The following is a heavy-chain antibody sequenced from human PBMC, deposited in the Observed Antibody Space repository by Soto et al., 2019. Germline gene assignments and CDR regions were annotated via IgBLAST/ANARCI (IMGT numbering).Heavy chain of an antibody. CDR2: ISSSSSYI. CDR3: ARDQYPDYGGNLDAFDI. J-gene: IGHJ3*02. V-gene: IGHV3-21*01. Sequence: GGSLRLSCAASGFTFSSYSMNWVRQAPGKGLEWVSSISSSSSYIYYADSVKGRFTISRDNAKNSLYLQMNSLRAEDTAVYYCARDQYPDYGGNLDAFDIWGQGTMVTVSS. CDR1: GFTFSSYS. D-gene: IGHD4-17*01.